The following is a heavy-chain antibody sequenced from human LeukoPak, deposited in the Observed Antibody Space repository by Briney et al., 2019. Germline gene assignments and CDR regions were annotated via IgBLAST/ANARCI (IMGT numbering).Heavy chain of an antibody. CDR3: ARVAGEPAASFDY. CDR2: IIPILGIA. J-gene: IGHJ4*02. V-gene: IGHV1-69*04. D-gene: IGHD6-13*01. CDR1: GGTFSSYA. Sequence: GASVKVSCKASGGTFSSYAISWVRQAPGQGLEWMGRIIPILGIANYAQKFQGRVTITADKSTSTAYMELSSLRSEDTAVYYCARVAGEPAASFDYWGQGTLVTVSS.